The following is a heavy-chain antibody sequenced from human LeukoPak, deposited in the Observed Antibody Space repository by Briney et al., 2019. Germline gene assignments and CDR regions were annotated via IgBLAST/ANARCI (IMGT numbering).Heavy chain of an antibody. V-gene: IGHV4-30-2*01. Sequence: SETLSLTCAVSGGSISSGGYSWSWIRQPPGKGLEWIGYIYHSGSTYYNPSLKSRVTISVDRSKNQFSLKLSSVTAADTAVYYCARHHCSTSCDPPGYCRCWFDPWGQGTLVTVSS. D-gene: IGHD2-2*01. CDR2: IYHSGST. CDR1: GGSISSGGYS. CDR3: ARHHCSTSCDPPGYCRCWFDP. J-gene: IGHJ5*02.